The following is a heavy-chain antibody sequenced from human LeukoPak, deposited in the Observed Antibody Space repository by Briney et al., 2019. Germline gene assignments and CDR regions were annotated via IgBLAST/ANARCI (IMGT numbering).Heavy chain of an antibody. CDR1: GFTFNNYW. Sequence: PGGSLRLSCAAAGFTFNNYWMTWVRQAPGQGLEWVANIKRDGSGVNYVDSVRGRFTISRDNAKNSLYLQMNSLRAEDTAVYYCAKGGVYCSSTSCYSDAFDIWGQGTMVTVSS. CDR2: IKRDGSGV. V-gene: IGHV3-7*01. D-gene: IGHD2-2*01. CDR3: AKGGVYCSSTSCYSDAFDI. J-gene: IGHJ3*02.